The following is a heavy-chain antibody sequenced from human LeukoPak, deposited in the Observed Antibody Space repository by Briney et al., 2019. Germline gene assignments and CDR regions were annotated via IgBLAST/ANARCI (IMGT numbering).Heavy chain of an antibody. Sequence: GGSLRLSCAASGFTFSTYAMSWVRQAPGKGLEWVSAIRGSGGTTYYAESVKGRFTISRGNSKNTLYLQMNSLRVEDTAVYYCARGSSDWYGPFDYWGQGTLVTVS. CDR1: GFTFSTYA. J-gene: IGHJ4*02. CDR2: IRGSGGTT. CDR3: ARGSSDWYGPFDY. D-gene: IGHD6-19*01. V-gene: IGHV3-23*01.